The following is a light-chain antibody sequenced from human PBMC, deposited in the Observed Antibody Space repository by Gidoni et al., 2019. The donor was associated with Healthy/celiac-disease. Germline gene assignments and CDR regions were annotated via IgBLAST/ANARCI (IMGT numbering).Light chain of an antibody. J-gene: IGKJ4*01. CDR2: DAS. CDR3: QQRSNWPV. Sequence: EIVLTQSPATLSLSPGERATLSCRDSQSVSSYLAWYQQKPGQTPRLLIYDASNRATGIPARCSGSGAATDVTLTISSLEPEVFAVYYCQQRSNWPVFGGGTKVEIK. V-gene: IGKV3-11*01. CDR1: QSVSSY.